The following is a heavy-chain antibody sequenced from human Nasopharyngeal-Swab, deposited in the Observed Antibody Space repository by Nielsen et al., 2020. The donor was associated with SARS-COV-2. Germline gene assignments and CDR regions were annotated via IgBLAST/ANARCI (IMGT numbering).Heavy chain of an antibody. D-gene: IGHD3-10*01. CDR2: ILDSGTT. V-gene: IGHV4-59*08. Sequence: MRESRAKGLEWIGYILDSGTTTYNPSLKSRVTISIDTSKNHFSLEMTSVTAADTAIYYCAASYGSGSFRSWFDPWGQGTLVTVSS. J-gene: IGHJ5*02. CDR3: AASYGSGSFRSWFDP.